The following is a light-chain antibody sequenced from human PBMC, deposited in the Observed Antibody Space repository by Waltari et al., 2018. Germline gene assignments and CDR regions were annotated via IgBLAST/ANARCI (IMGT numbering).Light chain of an antibody. Sequence: SALTQPDSVSGSPGQSITIPCSGIRSDSGGYEYVSWYQQQPGKAPKVIIHDVTNRPSGVSNRFSGSKSGSSAALTISGLQAEDEADYYCSSFTSSTTGIFGGGTKLTVL. CDR1: RSDSGGYEY. J-gene: IGLJ2*01. V-gene: IGLV2-14*01. CDR2: DVT. CDR3: SSFTSSTTGI.